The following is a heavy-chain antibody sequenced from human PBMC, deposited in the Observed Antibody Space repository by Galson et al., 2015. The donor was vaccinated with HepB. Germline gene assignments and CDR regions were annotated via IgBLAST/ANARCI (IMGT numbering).Heavy chain of an antibody. D-gene: IGHD3-3*01. Sequence: SVKVSCKASGDSFSIYAMSWVRQAPGQGLEWMGGISPILGIPNYAQKFQDRVTITADKSTNTAFMELSSLRSEDTAVYYCASANDFWSGYRDAGTSRWFDSWGQGTLVTVSS. CDR2: ISPILGIP. V-gene: IGHV1-69*10. CDR3: ASANDFWSGYRDAGTSRWFDS. CDR1: GDSFSIYA. J-gene: IGHJ5*01.